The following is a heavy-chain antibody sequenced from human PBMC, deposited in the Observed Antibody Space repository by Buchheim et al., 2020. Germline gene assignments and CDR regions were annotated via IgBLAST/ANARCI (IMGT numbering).Heavy chain of an antibody. Sequence: QVQLQESGPGLVKSSETLSLTCAVSGGSISSYNWWNWVRQPPGEGLEWIGEVFHSGSTNYNPSLKSRVTISVDTSKNQFSLKLTSVTAADTAVYYCARDRSTSPARTWSSTESWGQGTL. V-gene: IGHV4-4*02. CDR3: ARDRSTSPARTWSSTES. CDR1: GGSISSYNW. D-gene: IGHD2-2*01. J-gene: IGHJ5*02. CDR2: VFHSGST.